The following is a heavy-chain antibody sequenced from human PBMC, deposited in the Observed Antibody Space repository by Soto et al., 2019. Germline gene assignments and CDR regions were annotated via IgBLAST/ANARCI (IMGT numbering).Heavy chain of an antibody. CDR2: ISSSGKTI. D-gene: IGHD6-19*01. J-gene: IGHJ4*02. CDR1: GFTLSTYE. CDR3: ARGLGSGWPYFDY. V-gene: IGHV3-48*03. Sequence: EVQLVQSGGGLVQPGGSLRLSCAVSGFTLSTYEMNWVRQAPGKGLEWVSYISSSGKTINYADSVKGRFTITRDNAKNSLVLQMNSLRAEETAVYYCARGLGSGWPYFDYWGQGALVTVSS.